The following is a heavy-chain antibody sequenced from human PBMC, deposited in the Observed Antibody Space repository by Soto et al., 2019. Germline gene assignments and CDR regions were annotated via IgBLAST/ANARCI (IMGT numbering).Heavy chain of an antibody. V-gene: IGHV4-34*01. D-gene: IGHD4-17*01. Sequence: SETLSLTCDVSGDSFSGYFRNWLRQPPGKGLEWIGEISQVGRASYNPSLETRITISVDTSKTQFSLNLTSVTDADTAVYYCARGYGYFRQWGQGALVTVS. J-gene: IGHJ4*02. CDR3: ARGYGYFRQ. CDR1: GDSFSGYF. CDR2: ISQVGRA.